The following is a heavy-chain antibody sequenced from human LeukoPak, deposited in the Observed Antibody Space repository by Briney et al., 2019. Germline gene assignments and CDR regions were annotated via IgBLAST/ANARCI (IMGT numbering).Heavy chain of an antibody. D-gene: IGHD6-13*01. Sequence: QAGRSLRLSCAASGLTFSSYAMHWVRQAPGKGLEWVAVISYDGSNKYYADSVKGRFTISRDNSKNTLYLQMNSLRAEDTAVYYCARETSIAAAGSSWFDPWGQGTLVTVSS. CDR1: GLTFSSYA. CDR2: ISYDGSNK. J-gene: IGHJ5*02. V-gene: IGHV3-30*04. CDR3: ARETSIAAAGSSWFDP.